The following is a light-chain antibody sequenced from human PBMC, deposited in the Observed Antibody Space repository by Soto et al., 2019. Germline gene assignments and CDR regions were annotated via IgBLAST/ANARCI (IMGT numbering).Light chain of an antibody. CDR1: QSVSSY. CDR2: DAS. J-gene: IGKJ4*01. Sequence: EIVLTQSPATLSLSPGERATLSCRASQSVSSYLAWYQQKPGQAPRLLIYDASNRATGITARFSGSGSGTDFTLTISSLEPEDFAVYYWQQRSNWSPLSFGGGTKVEIK. V-gene: IGKV3-11*01. CDR3: QQRSNWSPLS.